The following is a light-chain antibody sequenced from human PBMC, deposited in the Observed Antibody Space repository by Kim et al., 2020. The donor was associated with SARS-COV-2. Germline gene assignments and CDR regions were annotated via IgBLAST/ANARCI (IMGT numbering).Light chain of an antibody. CDR1: QSVSSN. CDR2: GAS. J-gene: IGKJ2*01. Sequence: SVSPGERATLSCSASQSVSSNLAWYQQKPGQAPRLLIYGASTRATGIPARFSGSGSGTEFTLTISSLQPEDFAVYYCQQYNNWPFTFGQGTKLEI. CDR3: QQYNNWPFT. V-gene: IGKV3-15*01.